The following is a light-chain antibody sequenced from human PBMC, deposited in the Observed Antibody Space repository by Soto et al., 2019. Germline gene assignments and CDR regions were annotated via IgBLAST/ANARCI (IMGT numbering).Light chain of an antibody. Sequence: EIVLTQSPGTLSLSPGERATLSCRASQSVSGSYLAWYQQKPGQSPRLLIYAASSTTSGIPDRFRGSGSGTDFTLTISRLEPEDFAVYYCQHYGSSVLTFGGGTKVEIK. V-gene: IGKV3-20*01. CDR1: QSVSGSY. CDR2: AAS. J-gene: IGKJ4*01. CDR3: QHYGSSVLT.